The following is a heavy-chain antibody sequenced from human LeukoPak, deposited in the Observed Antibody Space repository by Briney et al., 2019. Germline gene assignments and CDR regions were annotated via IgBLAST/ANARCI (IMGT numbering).Heavy chain of an antibody. CDR1: GFTISTYV. J-gene: IGHJ4*02. CDR2: VSESADRT. D-gene: IGHD5-24*01. V-gene: IGHV3-23*01. Sequence: GGSLRLSCAASGFTISTYVMNWVRQAPRKGLEWVSSVSESADRTFCADSVRGRFTIPRDNSKNMLYLEMSSLRVDDTAVYYCARRGADGWGFFDYWGQGILVTVSS. CDR3: ARRGADGWGFFDY.